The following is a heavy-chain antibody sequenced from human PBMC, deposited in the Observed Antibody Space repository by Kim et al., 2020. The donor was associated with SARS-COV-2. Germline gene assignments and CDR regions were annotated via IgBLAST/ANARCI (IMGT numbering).Heavy chain of an antibody. V-gene: IGHV3-74*01. J-gene: IGHJ5*02. CDR3: ARGYAGQCSGGSCYQNWFDP. CDR2: INTDGSST. Sequence: GGSLRLSCAASGFTVSSSWMQWVRQAPGTGLVWVSRINTDGSSTSYADSVKGRFTISRDDAKNALYLEMNSLRVEDTALYYCARGYAGQCSGGSCYQNWFDPWGQGTLVTVSS. D-gene: IGHD2-15*01. CDR1: GFTVSSSW.